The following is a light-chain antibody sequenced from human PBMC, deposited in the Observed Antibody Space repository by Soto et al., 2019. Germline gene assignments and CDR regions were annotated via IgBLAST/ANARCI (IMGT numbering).Light chain of an antibody. Sequence: QSVLTQPASVSGSPGQSITISCTGTSSDVGSYNYVSWYQQNPGKAPKLRIYDVTNRPSGVSHRFSGSKSGYTASLTISGLQAEDEADYYCSSYTTSGSVVFGGGTKLTVL. CDR3: SSYTTSGSVV. J-gene: IGLJ2*01. V-gene: IGLV2-14*01. CDR1: SSDVGSYNY. CDR2: DVT.